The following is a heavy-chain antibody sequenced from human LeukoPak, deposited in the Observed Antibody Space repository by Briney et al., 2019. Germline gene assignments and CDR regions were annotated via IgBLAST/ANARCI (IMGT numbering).Heavy chain of an antibody. CDR1: GFTFRNYW. D-gene: IGHD5-24*01. V-gene: IGHV3-7*03. CDR2: IKEDGTET. J-gene: IGHJ4*02. CDR3: AKEGRSLQTY. Sequence: GGSLRLSCAASGFTFRNYWMSWVRQVPGTGLEWVANIKEDGTETYYVDSVKGRFTISRDNAKNSLYLQMNSLRVEDTAVYYCAKEGRSLQTYWGQGTLVTVSS.